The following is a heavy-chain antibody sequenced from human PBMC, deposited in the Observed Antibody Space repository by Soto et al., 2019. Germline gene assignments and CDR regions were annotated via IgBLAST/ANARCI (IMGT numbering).Heavy chain of an antibody. J-gene: IGHJ6*02. CDR2: ISVSAGST. CDR1: EFVFLSGA. CDR3: AKDPRYCSSTSGYRPYGMDV. D-gene: IGHD2-2*02. V-gene: IGHV3-23*01. Sequence: GAESEFVFLSGALICEKKATGKGLEWFSAISVSAGSTYDADSVKGRFTISGDKSKNTPYLQMSTLRAEDTAVYYGAKDPRYCSSTSGYRPYGMDVWGQGTTVTVSS.